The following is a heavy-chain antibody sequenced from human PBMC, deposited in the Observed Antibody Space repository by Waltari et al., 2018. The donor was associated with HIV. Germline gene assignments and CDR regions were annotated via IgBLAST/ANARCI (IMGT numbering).Heavy chain of an antibody. CDR1: GYMFSNSW. CDR2: IYPDDSDT. V-gene: IGHV5-51*03. J-gene: IGHJ1*01. Sequence: EVQLVQSAAEVKPPGESLKIPCRGSGYMFSNSWIGWVRQMPGKGLEWMGIIYPDDSDTRYSPSFQGQVTISADKSISTAYLQWSSLKASDTAMYYCASPSITGKTSVYFPNWGQGTLVTVFS. D-gene: IGHD1-20*01. CDR3: ASPSITGKTSVYFPN.